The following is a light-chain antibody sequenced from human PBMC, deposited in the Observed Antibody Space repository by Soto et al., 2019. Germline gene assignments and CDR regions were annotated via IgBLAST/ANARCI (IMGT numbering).Light chain of an antibody. CDR2: GAS. CDR1: QSVSGSY. J-gene: IGKJ1*01. CDR3: QQYGSSPRT. Sequence: ETVMTQSPATLSVSPGERATLSCRASQSVSGSYLAWYQHKPGQAPRLLIYGASSRATGIPDRFSGSGSGTDFTLTISRLEPEDFAVYYCQQYGSSPRTFGQGTKVDIK. V-gene: IGKV3-20*01.